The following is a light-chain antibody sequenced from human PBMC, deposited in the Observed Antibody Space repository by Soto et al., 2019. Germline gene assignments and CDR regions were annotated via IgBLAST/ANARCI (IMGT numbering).Light chain of an antibody. CDR3: SSFTSSITYV. J-gene: IGLJ1*01. CDR1: SSDVGGYNS. V-gene: IGLV2-14*01. Sequence: QSLLTQPASVSGSPGQSITISCTGTSSDVGGYNSVSWYRQDPGKAPKLMIYDVTNRPSGVSNRFSGSKSGNTASLTISGLQAEDEADYYYSSFTSSITYVFGTGTKVTVL. CDR2: DVT.